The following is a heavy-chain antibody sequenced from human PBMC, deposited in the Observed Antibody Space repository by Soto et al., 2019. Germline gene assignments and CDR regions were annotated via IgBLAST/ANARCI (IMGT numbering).Heavy chain of an antibody. CDR2: INHSGST. J-gene: IGHJ4*02. V-gene: IGHV4-39*07. CDR1: GGSISSSSYY. Sequence: SETLSLTCTVSGGSISSSSYYWGWIRQPPGKGLEWIGEINHSGSTNYNPSLKSRVTISVDTSKNQFSLKLSSVTAADTAVYYCARGLPLKVATGLESDYWGQGTLVTVAS. CDR3: ARGLPLKVATGLESDY. D-gene: IGHD5-12*01.